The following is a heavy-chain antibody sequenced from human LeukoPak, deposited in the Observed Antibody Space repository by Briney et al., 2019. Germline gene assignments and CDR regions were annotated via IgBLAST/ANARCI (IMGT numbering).Heavy chain of an antibody. CDR1: GGSISSGSYY. V-gene: IGHV4-61*02. D-gene: IGHD6-13*01. J-gene: IGHJ5*02. Sequence: SETLSLTCTVSGGSISSGSYYWSWIRQPAGKGLEWIGRIYTSGSTYYNPSLKSRVTISVDTSKNQFSLKLSSVTAADTAVYYCARDDSSSWDWFDPWGQGTLVTVSS. CDR2: IYTSGST. CDR3: ARDDSSSWDWFDP.